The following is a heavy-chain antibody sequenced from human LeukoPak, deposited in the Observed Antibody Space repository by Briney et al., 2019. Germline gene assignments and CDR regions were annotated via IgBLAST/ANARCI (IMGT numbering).Heavy chain of an antibody. D-gene: IGHD3-22*01. J-gene: IGHJ6*03. V-gene: IGHV4-34*01. CDR3: ARTSSGGLDYYMDV. CDR2: INHSGST. Sequence: PSETLSLTCAVYGGSLSGYYWSWIRQPPGKGLEWIGEINHSGSTNYNPSLKSPVTISVDTSKNQFSLKLSSVTAADTAVYYCARTSSGGLDYYMDVWGKGTTVTVSS. CDR1: GGSLSGYY.